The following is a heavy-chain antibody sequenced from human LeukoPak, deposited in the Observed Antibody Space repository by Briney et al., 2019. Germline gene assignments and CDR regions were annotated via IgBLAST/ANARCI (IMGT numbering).Heavy chain of an antibody. CDR2: INPNSGGT. CDR3: ARGPYYYDTKYFQH. CDR1: GYTFTGYY. Sequence: GASVKGSCKASGYTFTGYYMHWVRQAPGQGLEWMGRINPNSGGTNYAQKFQGRVTMTRDTSISTAYMELSRLRSDDTAVYYCARGPYYYDTKYFQHWGQGTLVTVSS. V-gene: IGHV1-2*06. D-gene: IGHD3-22*01. J-gene: IGHJ1*01.